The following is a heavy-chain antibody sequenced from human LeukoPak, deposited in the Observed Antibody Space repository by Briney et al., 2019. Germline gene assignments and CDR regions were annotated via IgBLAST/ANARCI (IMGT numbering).Heavy chain of an antibody. J-gene: IGHJ3*02. D-gene: IGHD6-13*01. CDR1: GFTFTTYW. CDR2: IKQDGSEK. CDR3: ARWGTYSSSWLGAFDI. V-gene: IGHV3-7*05. Sequence: GGSLRLSCAASGFTFTTYWMSWVRQAPGKGLEWVASIKQDGSEKYYVDSVKGRFTISRDNAKNSLYLQMNSLRAEDTAMYYCARWGTYSSSWLGAFDIWGQGTMVTVSS.